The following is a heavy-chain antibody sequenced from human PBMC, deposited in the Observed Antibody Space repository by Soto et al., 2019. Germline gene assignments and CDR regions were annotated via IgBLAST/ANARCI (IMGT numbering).Heavy chain of an antibody. D-gene: IGHD5-12*01. V-gene: IGHV4-39*01. Sequence: QLQLQESGPGLVKPSETLSLTCSVSGRSISEINSYWGWIRQTPGEGLEWIGTIHHTGSTYYNPSLKSRVIISLDTSKNQFSLKLSSVTAEDTALYYCARPEGGYGSGYSWFDPWGQGTRVTVSS. CDR3: ARPEGGYGSGYSWFDP. CDR2: IHHTGST. CDR1: GRSISEINSY. J-gene: IGHJ5*02.